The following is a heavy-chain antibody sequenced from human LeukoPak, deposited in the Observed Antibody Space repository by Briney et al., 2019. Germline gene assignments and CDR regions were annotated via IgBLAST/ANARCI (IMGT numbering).Heavy chain of an antibody. D-gene: IGHD3-22*01. J-gene: IGHJ4*02. CDR2: INPSDDST. CDR3: ARDRNYYDSSGYSPADY. CDR1: GYTFNSYY. Sequence: ASVKVSCKASGYTFNSYYMHWVRQAPGQGLEWMGIINPSDDSTRYAQKFQGRVTMTKDTSTSTAYMELRSLRSDDTAVYYCARDRNYYDSSGYSPADYWGQGTLVTVSS. V-gene: IGHV1-46*02.